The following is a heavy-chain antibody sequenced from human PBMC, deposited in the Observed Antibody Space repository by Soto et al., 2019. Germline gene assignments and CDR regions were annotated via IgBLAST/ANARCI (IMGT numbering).Heavy chain of an antibody. V-gene: IGHV1-2*04. Sequence: ASVKVTCKAYGYTFTGYYIHWMRQAPGQGLEWMGWINPNSGDTNYAQKFQGWVTMTRDTSISTAYMELSRLKSDDTAVYYCAREGTGTTLGYWGQGTLVTVS. D-gene: IGHD1-1*01. CDR2: INPNSGDT. CDR1: GYTFTGYY. J-gene: IGHJ4*02. CDR3: AREGTGTTLGY.